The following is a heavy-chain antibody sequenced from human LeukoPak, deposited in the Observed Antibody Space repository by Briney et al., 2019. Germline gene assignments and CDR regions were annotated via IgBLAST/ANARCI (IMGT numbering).Heavy chain of an antibody. J-gene: IGHJ6*02. CDR2: ISGSGGST. Sequence: GRSLRLSCAASGFTFSSYTMSWVRQAPGKGLEWVSAISGSGGSTYYADSVKGRFTISRDNSKNTLYLQMNSLRAEDTAVYYCAKDLSPGYSSSWYVPSYYYYYYGMDVWGQGTTVTVSS. D-gene: IGHD6-13*01. CDR1: GFTFSSYT. CDR3: AKDLSPGYSSSWYVPSYYYYYYGMDV. V-gene: IGHV3-23*01.